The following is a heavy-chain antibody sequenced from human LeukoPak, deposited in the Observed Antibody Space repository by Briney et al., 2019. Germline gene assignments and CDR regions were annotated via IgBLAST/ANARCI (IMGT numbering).Heavy chain of an antibody. J-gene: IGHJ4*02. V-gene: IGHV1-18*01. D-gene: IGHD4-23*01. Sequence: GASVKVSCKASGYTFTSYGISWVRQAPGQGLEWMGWISTYNGNTNYAQKLQGRVTMTTDTSTSTAYMELRSLRSDDTAVYYCARGPLTTVVTTYYFDYWGQGTLVTVSS. CDR2: ISTYNGNT. CDR1: GYTFTSYG. CDR3: ARGPLTTVVTTYYFDY.